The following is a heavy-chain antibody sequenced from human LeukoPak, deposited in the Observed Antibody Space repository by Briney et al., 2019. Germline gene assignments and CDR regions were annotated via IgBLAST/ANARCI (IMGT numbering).Heavy chain of an antibody. Sequence: SETLSLTCAVYGGSFSGYYWSWIRQPPGKGLEWIGEINHNGSTNYNPSLKRRVTISVDTSKNQFSLKLSSVTAADKALYYCARGVNIVVVPAADFDYWGQGTLVTVSS. J-gene: IGHJ4*02. CDR1: GGSFSGYY. V-gene: IGHV4-34*01. CDR2: INHNGST. D-gene: IGHD2-2*01. CDR3: ARGVNIVVVPAADFDY.